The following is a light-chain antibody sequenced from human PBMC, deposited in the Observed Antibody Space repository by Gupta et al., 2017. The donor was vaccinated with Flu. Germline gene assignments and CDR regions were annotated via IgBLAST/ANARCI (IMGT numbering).Light chain of an antibody. Sequence: EAVLTQSPGTLSLSPGDRATLSCRASQTINNKFLAWYQHKPGLAPRLVISDASKRAAGIPDRFTGSGSGTDFTLTISKVEPEDSAVYFCQQYGNSPPTFGGGTKVDVK. CDR1: QTINNKF. CDR3: QQYGNSPPT. CDR2: DAS. V-gene: IGKV3D-20*01. J-gene: IGKJ4*01.